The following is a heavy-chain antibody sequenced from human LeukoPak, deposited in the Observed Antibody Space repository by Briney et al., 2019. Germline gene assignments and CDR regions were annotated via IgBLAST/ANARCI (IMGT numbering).Heavy chain of an antibody. V-gene: IGHV4-39*01. CDR1: GGSISSSSYY. J-gene: IGHJ5*02. CDR3: ARLLDFWSGYYPPARWFDP. D-gene: IGHD3-3*01. CDR2: IYYSGST. Sequence: SETLSLTCTVSGGSISSSSYYWGWIRQPPGKGLEWIGSIYYSGSTYYNPSLKSRVTISVDTSKNQFSLKLSSVTAADTAVYYCARLLDFWSGYYPPARWFDPWGQGTLVTVSS.